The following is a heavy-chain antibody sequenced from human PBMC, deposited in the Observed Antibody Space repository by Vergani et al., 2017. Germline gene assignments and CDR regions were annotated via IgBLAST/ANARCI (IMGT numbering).Heavy chain of an antibody. V-gene: IGHV3-13*01. D-gene: IGHD6-19*01. J-gene: IGHJ4*02. CDR1: GFTFSSYD. CDR2: IGTAGDT. CDR3: ARDSPLYSSGWQTRVSYYFDY. Sequence: EVQLVESGGGLVQPGGSLRLSCAASGFTFSSYDMHWVRQATGKGLEWVSAIGTAGDTYYPGSVKGRFTISRDNSKNTLYLQMNSLRAEDTAVYYCARDSPLYSSGWQTRVSYYFDYWGQGTLVTVSS.